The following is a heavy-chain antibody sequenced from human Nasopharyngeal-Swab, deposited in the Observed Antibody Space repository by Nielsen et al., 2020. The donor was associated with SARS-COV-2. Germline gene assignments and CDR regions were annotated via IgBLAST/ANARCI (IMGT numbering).Heavy chain of an antibody. V-gene: IGHV4-30-2*01. J-gene: IGHJ2*01. CDR3: ARATVTTWGFDL. CDR1: GGSISSGGYS. Sequence: SEILSLTCAVSGGSISSGGYSWSWIRQPPGKGLEWIGYIYHSGSTYYNPSLKSRVTISVDRSKNQFSLKLSSVTAADTAVYYCARATVTTWGFDLWGRGTLVTVSS. D-gene: IGHD4-17*01. CDR2: IYHSGST.